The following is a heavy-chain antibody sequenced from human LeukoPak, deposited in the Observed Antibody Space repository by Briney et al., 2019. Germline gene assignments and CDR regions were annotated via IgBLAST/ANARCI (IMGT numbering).Heavy chain of an antibody. CDR3: AQGYSSGWFPN. V-gene: IGHV3-23*01. J-gene: IGHJ4*02. D-gene: IGHD2-15*01. CDR1: GFSVSSFG. CDR2: ISVDGETT. Sequence: GGSLRLSCAVSGFSVSSFGMSWVRQAPGKGLEWISAISVDGETTWYADSVKGRFIISRDNSKSTLYLQLSSLRAEDTAVYYCAQGYSSGWFPNWGQGSLVSVSS.